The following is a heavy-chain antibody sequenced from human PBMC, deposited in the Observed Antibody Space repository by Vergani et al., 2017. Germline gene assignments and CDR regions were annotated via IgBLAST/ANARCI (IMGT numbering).Heavy chain of an antibody. J-gene: IGHJ5*02. CDR2: MYHSGST. D-gene: IGHD3-10*01. CDR1: GGSMSGYY. V-gene: IGHV4-59*01. Sequence: QVRLQVSGPGLVKPSETLSLTCSVSGGSMSGYYWSWSRQPPGKELEWIGYMYHSGSTNSNPPLETRATISGDTSKNQYSRKLNSVTAADTAVYYCGRVADFYGLGSRLLDLWGQGILVTVSS. CDR3: GRVADFYGLGSRLLDL.